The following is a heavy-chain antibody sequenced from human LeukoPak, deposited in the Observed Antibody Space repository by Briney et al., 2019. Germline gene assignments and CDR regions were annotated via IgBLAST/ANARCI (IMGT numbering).Heavy chain of an antibody. Sequence: ASVKVSCKASGYTFTNYGISWVRQAPGQGLEWMGWISAYDGNTNYPQKFQGRVTMTTDTSTTTAYMELRSLRPDDTAVYYCARDYGSGYLRFDYWGQGTLVTVSS. D-gene: IGHD3-22*01. CDR1: GYTFTNYG. CDR2: ISAYDGNT. V-gene: IGHV1-18*01. CDR3: ARDYGSGYLRFDY. J-gene: IGHJ4*02.